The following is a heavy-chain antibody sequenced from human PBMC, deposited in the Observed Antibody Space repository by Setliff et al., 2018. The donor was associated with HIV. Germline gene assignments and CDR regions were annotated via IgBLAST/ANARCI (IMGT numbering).Heavy chain of an antibody. CDR2: IYTSGST. J-gene: IGHJ4*02. CDR3: ARYEILRGYYDYFDY. CDR1: GVSISSGSYY. D-gene: IGHD3-9*01. V-gene: IGHV4-61*09. Sequence: KPSETLSLTCTVSGVSISSGSYYWSWIRQPAGKGLEWIGHIYTSGSTNYNPSLKSRVTISVDTSKNQLSLKLRSVTAADTAVYYCARYEILRGYYDYFDYWGQGTLVTVSS.